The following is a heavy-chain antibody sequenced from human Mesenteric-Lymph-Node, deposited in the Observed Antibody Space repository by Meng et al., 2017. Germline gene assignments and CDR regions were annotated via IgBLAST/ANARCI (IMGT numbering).Heavy chain of an antibody. V-gene: IGHV1-18*04. CDR2: INTYHGYT. D-gene: IGHD2-15*01. J-gene: IGHJ4*02. CDR1: GFTFSDYY. CDR3: ARGPSYCSGSSCYLDY. Sequence: GESLKISCAASGFTFSDYYMSWIRQAPGKGLEWMGWINTYHGYTNYIETLQGRVTMTTDRSTSTAYMELRSLRSDDTAVYYCARGPSYCSGSSCYLDYWGQGTLVTVSS.